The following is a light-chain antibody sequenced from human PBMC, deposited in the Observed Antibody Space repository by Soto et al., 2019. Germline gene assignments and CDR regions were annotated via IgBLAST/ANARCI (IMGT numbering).Light chain of an antibody. J-gene: IGKJ4*02. Sequence: DIVMTQSPDSLAVSLGERATINCKSSQSVLYRSNNNNYLAWYQQKPGQPPKLLIYLASTRESGVPDRFSGSGSEIDVTLTISSLQAEDVAVYFCQQYYNTPLTFGGGTKVEIK. CDR3: QQYYNTPLT. V-gene: IGKV4-1*01. CDR1: QSVLYRSNNNNY. CDR2: LAS.